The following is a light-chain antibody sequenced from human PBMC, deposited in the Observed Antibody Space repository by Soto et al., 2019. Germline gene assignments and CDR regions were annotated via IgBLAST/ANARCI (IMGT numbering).Light chain of an antibody. V-gene: IGKV3-15*01. CDR3: QQYNNWPQT. CDR2: AAS. CDR1: ESVSSN. Sequence: EIVMTQSPATVSVSPGERATLSCRASESVSSNLAWYQQKPGQAPRLLIYAASIWATGIPARFSGSGSGTEFTLTISSLQSEDFAVYYCQQYNNWPQTFGQGTKVEIK. J-gene: IGKJ1*01.